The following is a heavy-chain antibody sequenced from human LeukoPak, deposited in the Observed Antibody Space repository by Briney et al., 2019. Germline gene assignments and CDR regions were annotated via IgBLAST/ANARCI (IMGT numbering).Heavy chain of an antibody. D-gene: IGHD5-18*01. CDR1: GFTFSSYG. J-gene: IGHJ6*02. CDR3: AKDLRVRPQGLWSKGHYYYDGMDV. V-gene: IGHV3-30*18. CDR2: ISYDGSNK. Sequence: GRSLRLSCAASGFTFSSYGMHWVRQAPGKGLEWVAVISYDGSNKYYADSVKGRFTISRDNSKNTLYLQMNSLRAEDTAVYYCAKDLRVRPQGLWSKGHYYYDGMDVWGQGTTVTVSS.